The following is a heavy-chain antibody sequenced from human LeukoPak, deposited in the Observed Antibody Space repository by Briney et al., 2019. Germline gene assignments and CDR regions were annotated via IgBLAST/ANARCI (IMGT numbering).Heavy chain of an antibody. D-gene: IGHD4-17*01. CDR3: ARTYYGDYGWFDP. CDR1: GGSISAGDYY. V-gene: IGHV4-30-4*01. CDR2: IYYRGST. J-gene: IGHJ5*02. Sequence: SETLSLTCTVSGGSISAGDYYWSWIRQPPGKGLEWIGYIYYRGSTSYNPSLQSRVTISVDTSKNQFSLKLSSLSAAYTAVYHCARTYYGDYGWFDPWGQGTLVTVSS.